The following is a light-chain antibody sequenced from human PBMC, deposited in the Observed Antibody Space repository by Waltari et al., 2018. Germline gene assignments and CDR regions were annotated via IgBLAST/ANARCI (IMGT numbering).Light chain of an antibody. CDR1: TSDVGNYNL. CDR3: CSSAGRSTL. V-gene: IGLV2-23*01. CDR2: EGS. Sequence: QSALTQPASVSGSPGQSITISCTGTTSDVGNYNLVSWYQQHPGKAPKLLIYEGSRRTSGISHRFAGSTSGKTAALTISGLQAEDEADYYCCSSAGRSTLFGGGTKLTLL. J-gene: IGLJ2*01.